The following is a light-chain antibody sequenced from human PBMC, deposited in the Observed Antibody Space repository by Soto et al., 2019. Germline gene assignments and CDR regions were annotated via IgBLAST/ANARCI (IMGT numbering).Light chain of an antibody. Sequence: DIQMTQSPSSLSASVGDRVTITCRASQSTSSYLNWYQQKPGKAPKLLIYAASSLQSGVPSRFSGSGSGTDFTLTISSLQPGDCATSYCLRSYSTLRTFGQGTKVELK. V-gene: IGKV1-39*01. CDR3: LRSYSTLRT. CDR2: AAS. J-gene: IGKJ1*01. CDR1: QSTSSY.